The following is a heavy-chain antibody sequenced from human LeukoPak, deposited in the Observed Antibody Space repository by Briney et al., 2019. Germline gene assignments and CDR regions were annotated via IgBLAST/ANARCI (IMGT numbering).Heavy chain of an antibody. CDR2: ISNNGTNK. CDR3: ARSTGDCSGGTCYSDFDC. Sequence: GGSLRLSCAASGFSFSYYAMHWVRQAPGKGLEWVAVISNNGTNKYYADSVKGRFTISRDNSKNTLYLQMNSLRAEDTAVYYCARSTGDCSGGTCYSDFDCWGQGTLVTLSS. J-gene: IGHJ4*02. CDR1: GFSFSYYA. D-gene: IGHD2-15*01. V-gene: IGHV3-30*01.